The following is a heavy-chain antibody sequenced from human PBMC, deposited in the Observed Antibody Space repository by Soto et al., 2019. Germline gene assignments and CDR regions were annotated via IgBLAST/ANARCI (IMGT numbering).Heavy chain of an antibody. J-gene: IGHJ5*02. V-gene: IGHV1-3*05. CDR2: RNAGNGNT. CDR1: GYTFTSYA. Sequence: QVQLVQSGAEEKKPGASVKVSCKASGYTFTSYAMNWVRQAPGQRLEWMGWRNAGNGNTKYSQKFQGRVAITRDTAASTAYTEQSSLRSEDTAVYYCTSVGPPADTWGQGTLVTVSS. CDR3: TSVGPPADT.